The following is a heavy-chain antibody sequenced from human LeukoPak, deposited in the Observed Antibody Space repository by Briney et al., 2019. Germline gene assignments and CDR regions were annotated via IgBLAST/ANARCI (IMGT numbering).Heavy chain of an antibody. V-gene: IGHV3-7*01. CDR3: ARPSLNTGSYFDY. D-gene: IGHD1-26*01. CDR1: GFSFSNYW. J-gene: IGHJ4*02. Sequence: GGSLRLSCEASGFSFSNYWMSWVRRAPGKGLEWVANIKQDGSEIYYVDSVRGRFTISRDNAKNSLYLQMNSLRAEDTAVYYCARPSLNTGSYFDYWGQGILVSVSS. CDR2: IKQDGSEI.